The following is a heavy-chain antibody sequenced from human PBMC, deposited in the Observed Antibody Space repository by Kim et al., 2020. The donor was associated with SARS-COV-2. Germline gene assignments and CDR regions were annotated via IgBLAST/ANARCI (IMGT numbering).Heavy chain of an antibody. V-gene: IGHV3-66*01. J-gene: IGHJ4*02. D-gene: IGHD4-17*01. Sequence: GGSLRLSCAASGFTVSSNYMSWVRQAPGKGLQWVSVIYNTGTTYYADSVKGRFTISRDSSKNTLYLQMNSLRAEDTAVYYCATHPLIDYGGRFIDHWGQG. CDR3: ATHPLIDYGGRFIDH. CDR2: IYNTGTT. CDR1: GFTVSSNY.